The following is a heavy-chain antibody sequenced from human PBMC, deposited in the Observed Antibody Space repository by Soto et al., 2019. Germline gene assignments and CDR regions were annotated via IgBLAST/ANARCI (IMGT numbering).Heavy chain of an antibody. D-gene: IGHD5-18*01. CDR1: GGSISSSSYY. CDR2: IYYSGST. Sequence: SATLSLTCTVSGGSISSSSYYWGWIRQPPGKGLEWIGSIYYSGSTYYNPSLKSRVTISVDTSKNQFSLKLSSVTAADTAVYYCASPTRGYSYGDDAFDIWGQGTMVTVSS. V-gene: IGHV4-39*01. J-gene: IGHJ3*02. CDR3: ASPTRGYSYGDDAFDI.